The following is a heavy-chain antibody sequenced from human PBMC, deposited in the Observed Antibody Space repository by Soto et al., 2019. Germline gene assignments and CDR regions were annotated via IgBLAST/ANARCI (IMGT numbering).Heavy chain of an antibody. D-gene: IGHD3-3*01. J-gene: IGHJ6*02. CDR2: INHGGST. V-gene: IGHV4-34*01. CDR1: GGSFSDYH. CDR3: ARVSVTIFGVVMGHYYYAMDV. Sequence: QVQLQQWGAGLLKPSETLSLTCAVYGGSFSDYHWSWIRQPPGKGLEWIGEINHGGSTKYNPSLKSRVTISTDTSKKQVSMKLTSVNDADTAVYYCARVSVTIFGVVMGHYYYAMDVWGQGTTVTVSS.